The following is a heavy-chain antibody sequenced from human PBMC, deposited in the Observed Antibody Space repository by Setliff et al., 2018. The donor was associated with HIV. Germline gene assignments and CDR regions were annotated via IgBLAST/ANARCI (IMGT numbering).Heavy chain of an antibody. V-gene: IGHV4-39*07. J-gene: IGHJ4*02. Sequence: NPSETLSLTCTVSGGSISSSHDFWNWIRQPPGKGLEWIGAISYGGITYYNPPLTSRVTISVDTSKNQFSLKVTSVTAADTAVYYCARVPGRDYDFWSAYEYWGQGTLVTVSS. CDR2: ISYGGIT. D-gene: IGHD3-3*01. CDR3: ARVPGRDYDFWSAYEY. CDR1: GGSISSSHDF.